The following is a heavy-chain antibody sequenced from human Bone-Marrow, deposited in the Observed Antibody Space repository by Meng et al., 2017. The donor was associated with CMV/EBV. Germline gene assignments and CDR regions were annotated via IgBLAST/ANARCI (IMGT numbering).Heavy chain of an antibody. D-gene: IGHD2-15*01. V-gene: IGHV1-18*01. J-gene: IGHJ3*02. CDR2: ISAYSGNT. Sequence: ASVKVSCKASGYIFTRYGISWVRQAPGQGLEWMGWISAYSGNTKYAQKVQGRVTMTTDTSTSTAYMELRSLRSDDTAVYYCARGHGVAAAYDAFEMWGQGTMVTVSS. CDR3: ARGHGVAAAYDAFEM. CDR1: GYIFTRYG.